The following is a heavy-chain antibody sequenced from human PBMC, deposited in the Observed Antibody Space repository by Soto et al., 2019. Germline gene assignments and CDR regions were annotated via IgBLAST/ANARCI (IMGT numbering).Heavy chain of an antibody. CDR2: IWYDGSNK. J-gene: IGHJ5*02. CDR3: ARRAERGNWFDP. Sequence: QVQLVESGGGVVQPGRSLRLSCAASGFTFSSYGMHWVRQAPGKGLEWVAVIWYDGSNKYYADSVKGRFTISRDNSKNTLYLQMNSLRAEDTAVYYCARRAERGNWFDPWGQGTLVTVSS. V-gene: IGHV3-33*01. CDR1: GFTFSSYG. D-gene: IGHD1-26*01.